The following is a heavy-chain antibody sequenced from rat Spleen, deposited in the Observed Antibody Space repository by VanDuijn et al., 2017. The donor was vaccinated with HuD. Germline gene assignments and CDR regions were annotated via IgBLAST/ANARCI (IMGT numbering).Heavy chain of an antibody. Sequence: EVQLVESGGGLVQPGRSLKLSCVASGFTFHSYWMTWIRQAPTKGLEWVASISPSGGSSYYRDSAKGRFTISRDSAKSTLYLQMDSLRSEDTATYYCATAGSRVSRFAYWGQGTLVTVSS. CDR3: ATAGSRVSRFAY. D-gene: IGHD1-4*01. CDR1: GFTFHSYW. V-gene: IGHV5-19*01. J-gene: IGHJ3*01. CDR2: ISPSGGSS.